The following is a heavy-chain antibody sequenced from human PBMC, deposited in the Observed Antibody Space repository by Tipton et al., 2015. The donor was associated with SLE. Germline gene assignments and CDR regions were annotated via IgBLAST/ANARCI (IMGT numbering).Heavy chain of an antibody. CDR1: GGTFSSYA. Sequence: QLVQSGAEVKKPGSSVKVSCKASGGTFSSYAISWVRQAPGQGLEWMGGIIPILGIANYAQKLQGRVTMTTDTSTSTAYMELRSLRSDDTAVYYCARSGGVYDILTGYWDYYYGMDVWVQGTTVTVSS. V-gene: IGHV1-69*09. CDR2: IIPILGIA. D-gene: IGHD3-9*01. CDR3: ARSGGVYDILTGYWDYYYGMDV. J-gene: IGHJ6*02.